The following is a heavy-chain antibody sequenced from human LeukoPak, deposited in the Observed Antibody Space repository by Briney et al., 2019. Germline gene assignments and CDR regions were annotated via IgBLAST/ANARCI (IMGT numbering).Heavy chain of an antibody. V-gene: IGHV3-30*09. CDR3: ARRIVAPTAGFHDAFDV. CDR1: GFTFSSYV. D-gene: IGHD2-2*01. J-gene: IGHJ3*01. CDR2: ISNDGSSK. Sequence: PGGSLRLSCVVSGFTFSSYVMHWVRQAPGKGLEWVAVISNDGSSKTYADSVKGRFAISRDNSKNALYLQMNSLRAEDTAVYYCARRIVAPTAGFHDAFDVWGQGTMVTVSS.